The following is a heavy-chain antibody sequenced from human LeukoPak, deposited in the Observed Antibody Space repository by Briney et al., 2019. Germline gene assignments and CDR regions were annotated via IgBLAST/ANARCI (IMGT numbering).Heavy chain of an antibody. D-gene: IGHD6-19*01. J-gene: IGHJ4*02. Sequence: PSETLSLTCTVSGGSISSSGYYWSWIRQPPGKGLEWIGYIYYSGSTNYNPSLKSRVTISVDTSKNQFSLKLSSVTAADTAVYYCAGESIAEAGINYWGQGTLVTVSS. V-gene: IGHV4-61*08. CDR2: IYYSGST. CDR1: GGSISSSGYY. CDR3: AGESIAEAGINY.